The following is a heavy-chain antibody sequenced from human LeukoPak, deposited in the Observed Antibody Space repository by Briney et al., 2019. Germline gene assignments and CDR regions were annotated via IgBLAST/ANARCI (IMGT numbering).Heavy chain of an antibody. CDR1: GFTFSSYG. CDR3: AKSPIHLGYCSGGSCYYFDY. Sequence: GGSLRLSCAASGFTFSSYGMHWVRQAPGKGLEWEAVISYDGSNKYYADSVKGRFTISRDNSKNTLYLQMNSLRAEDTAVYYCAKSPIHLGYCSGGSCYYFDYWGQGTLVTVSS. CDR2: ISYDGSNK. J-gene: IGHJ4*02. V-gene: IGHV3-30*18. D-gene: IGHD2-15*01.